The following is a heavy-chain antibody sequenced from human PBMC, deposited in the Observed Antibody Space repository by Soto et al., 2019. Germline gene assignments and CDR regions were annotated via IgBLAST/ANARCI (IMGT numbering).Heavy chain of an antibody. CDR1: GFTFSSYA. V-gene: IGHV3-23*01. Sequence: LRLSCAASGFTFSSYAMSWVRQAPGKGLEWVSAISGGGNDRFYADSVRGRFTISRDNSRNTLYLHMNSLRAEDTAVHYCARSLFIASTDTEPFDSWGQGTLVTVSS. D-gene: IGHD6-13*01. CDR2: ISGGGNDR. J-gene: IGHJ4*02. CDR3: ARSLFIASTDTEPFDS.